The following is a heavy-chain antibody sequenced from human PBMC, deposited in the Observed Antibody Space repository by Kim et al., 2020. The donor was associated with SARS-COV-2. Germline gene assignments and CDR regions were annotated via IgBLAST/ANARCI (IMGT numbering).Heavy chain of an antibody. J-gene: IGHJ1*01. CDR2: INCTTGGT. CDR3: GTWIPVLAGRVPY. D-gene: IGHD1-7*01. V-gene: IGHV1-2*02. CDR1: GYTFSDYH. Sequence: ASVKVSCKASGYTFSDYHIHWVRRAPGQGAECMAWINCTTGGTEYSPMFQGRFTVTRDPSISPAYMDLSGLMSADTAVYYFGTWIPVLAGRVPYWGQGTLVTVSS.